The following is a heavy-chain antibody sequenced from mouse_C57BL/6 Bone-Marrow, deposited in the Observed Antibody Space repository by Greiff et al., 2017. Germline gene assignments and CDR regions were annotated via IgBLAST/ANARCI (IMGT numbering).Heavy chain of an antibody. J-gene: IGHJ2*01. CDR3: ARYSSGYRDYFDY. D-gene: IGHD3-2*02. V-gene: IGHV1-55*01. CDR2: IYPGSGST. Sequence: VQLQQPGAELVKPGASVKMSCKASGYTFTSYWITWVKQRPGQGLEWIGDIYPGSGSTNYNEKFKSKATLTVDTSSSTAYMQLSSLTSEDSSVYYCARYSSGYRDYFDYWGQGTTLTVSS. CDR1: GYTFTSYW.